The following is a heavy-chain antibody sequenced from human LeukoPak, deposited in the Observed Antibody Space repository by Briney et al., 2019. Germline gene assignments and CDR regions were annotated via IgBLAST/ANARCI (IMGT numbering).Heavy chain of an antibody. V-gene: IGHV4-59*01. Sequence: PSETLPLTCTVSGGSISSYSWSWIRQPPGNRLEWIGYVYYSGSTNYNPSLKSRVTISVDTSNNQLSLKMNSVTAADTAVYYCAREEYGDYVGYWGQGTLVTVSS. CDR1: GGSISSYS. CDR3: AREEYGDYVGY. J-gene: IGHJ4*02. D-gene: IGHD4-17*01. CDR2: VYYSGST.